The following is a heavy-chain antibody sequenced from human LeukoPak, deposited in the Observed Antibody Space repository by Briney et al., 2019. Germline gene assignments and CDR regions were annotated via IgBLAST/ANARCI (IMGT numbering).Heavy chain of an antibody. CDR2: INPNSGGT. Sequence: GASVKVSCKASGYTFTGYYMHWVRQAPGQGLEWMGWINPNSGGTNYAQKFQGRVTMTRDTSISTAYMELSRLRSDDTAVYYCARAYYYDSSGYPSGGYWGQGTLVTVSS. V-gene: IGHV1-2*02. J-gene: IGHJ4*02. CDR1: GYTFTGYY. CDR3: ARAYYYDSSGYPSGGY. D-gene: IGHD3-22*01.